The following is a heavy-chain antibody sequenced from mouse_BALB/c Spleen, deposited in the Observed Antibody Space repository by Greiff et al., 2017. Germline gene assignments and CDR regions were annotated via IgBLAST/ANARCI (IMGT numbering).Heavy chain of an antibody. J-gene: IGHJ3*01. CDR2: IYPGDGDT. CDR1: GYTFTSYW. V-gene: IGHV1-87*01. Sequence: VQLQQSGAELARPGASVKLSCKASGYTFTSYWMQWVKQRPGQGLEWIGAIYPGDGDTRYTQKFKGKATLTADKSSSTAYMQLSSLASEDSAVYYGARGDYRCEIFAYWGQGTLVTVSA. D-gene: IGHD2-14*01. CDR3: ARGDYRCEIFAY.